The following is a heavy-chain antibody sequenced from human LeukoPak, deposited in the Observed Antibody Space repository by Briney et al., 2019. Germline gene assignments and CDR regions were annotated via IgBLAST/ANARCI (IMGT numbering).Heavy chain of an antibody. CDR3: ANWGAIAPPFDY. J-gene: IGHJ4*02. Sequence: PGGSLRLSCAASGFTVSSNYMSWVRQAPGKGLEWVSGIYSGGSTYYADSVKGRFTISRDNSKNTLYLQINSLRAEATAVYYCANWGAIAPPFDYWGQGTLVTVSS. CDR2: IYSGGST. CDR1: GFTVSSNY. V-gene: IGHV3-53*01. D-gene: IGHD7-27*01.